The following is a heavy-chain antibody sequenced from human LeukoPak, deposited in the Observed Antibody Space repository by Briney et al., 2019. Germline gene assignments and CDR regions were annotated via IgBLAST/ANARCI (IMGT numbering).Heavy chain of an antibody. CDR1: GGSISSYY. CDR2: IHTSGST. V-gene: IGHV4-4*07. D-gene: IGHD6-13*01. CDR3: ARFDSSSRWYMDV. Sequence: SETLSLTCTVSGGSISSYYWSWIRQPAGKGLECIGRIHTSGSTNYNPSLRSRLTMSVDTSKHQFSLKLTSVPAADTAVYYCARFDSSSRWYMDVWGKGTTVTVSS. J-gene: IGHJ6*03.